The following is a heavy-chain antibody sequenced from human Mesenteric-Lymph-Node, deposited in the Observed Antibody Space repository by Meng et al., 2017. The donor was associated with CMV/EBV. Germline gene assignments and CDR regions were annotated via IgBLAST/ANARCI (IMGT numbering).Heavy chain of an antibody. V-gene: IGHV3-74*01. CDR1: GFPFSGYW. Sequence: GGSLRLSCAASGFPFSGYWMHWVRQVPGKGLVWVSRINSDGSSTTYEESVKGRITISRDNAKKTLFLQMNSLRAEDTAVYYCAASGYDSVHAFDIWGQETVVTVSS. D-gene: IGHD5-12*01. J-gene: IGHJ3*02. CDR2: INSDGSST. CDR3: AASGYDSVHAFDI.